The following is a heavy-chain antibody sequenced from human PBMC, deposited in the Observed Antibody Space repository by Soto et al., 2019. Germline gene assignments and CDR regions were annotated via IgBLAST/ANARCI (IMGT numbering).Heavy chain of an antibody. Sequence: GESLKISCKGSGYSFTSYWIDWVRQMPGKGLEWMGIIYPGDSDTRYSPSFQGQVTISADKSISTAYLQWSSLKASDTAMYYCASHYGSGSPYYYYYYYMDVWGKGTTVTVSS. CDR3: ASHYGSGSPYYYYYYYMDV. J-gene: IGHJ6*03. CDR2: IYPGDSDT. CDR1: GYSFTSYW. D-gene: IGHD3-10*01. V-gene: IGHV5-51*01.